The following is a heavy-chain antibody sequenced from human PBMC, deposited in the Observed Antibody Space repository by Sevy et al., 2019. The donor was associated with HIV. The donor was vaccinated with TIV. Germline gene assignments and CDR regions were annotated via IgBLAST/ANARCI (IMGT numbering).Heavy chain of an antibody. CDR2: LFPGSSDW. J-gene: IGHJ3*01. CDR3: AGGGHLPLDAFDV. V-gene: IGHV5-51*01. CDR1: GYRFSAHC. Sequence: GESLKISCQASGYRFSAHCIGWVRQNPGKGLEWMRILFPGSSDWRPFQGQATVSAYLSTNTPYIQWSRLKDSDSAVYYCAGGGHLPLDAFDVWGLGTMVTVSS. D-gene: IGHD3-16*01.